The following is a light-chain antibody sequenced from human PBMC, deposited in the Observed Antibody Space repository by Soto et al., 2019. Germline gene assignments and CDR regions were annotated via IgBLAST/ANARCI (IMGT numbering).Light chain of an antibody. V-gene: IGKV3-20*01. CDR3: QRCGSAPKT. Sequence: EIVLTQSPGTLSLSPGERATLSCRASQSVRNVYLDWYQQKPGQAPRLLIYDASNRATGIPDRFSGSGSGTDFPLTISSEEPEDFVSYYCQRCGSAPKTFGQGTKREIK. J-gene: IGKJ2*01. CDR1: QSVRNVY. CDR2: DAS.